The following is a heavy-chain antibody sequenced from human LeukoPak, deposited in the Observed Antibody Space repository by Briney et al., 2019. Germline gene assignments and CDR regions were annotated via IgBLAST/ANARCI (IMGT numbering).Heavy chain of an antibody. CDR2: MNPNSGNT. CDR1: GYTFTSYD. CDR3: ARKYYDSSGYWDAFDI. D-gene: IGHD3-22*01. J-gene: IGHJ3*02. V-gene: IGHV1-8*01. Sequence: ASVKVSCKASGYTFTSYDINWVRQATGQGLEWMRWMNPNSGNTGYAQKFQGRVTMTRNTSISTAYKELSSLRSEDTAVYYCARKYYDSSGYWDAFDIWGQGTMVTVSS.